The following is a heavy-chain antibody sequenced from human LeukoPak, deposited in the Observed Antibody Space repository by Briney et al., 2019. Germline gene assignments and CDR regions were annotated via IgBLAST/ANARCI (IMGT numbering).Heavy chain of an antibody. D-gene: IGHD2-15*01. CDR1: GFTFSSYS. V-gene: IGHV3-21*06. Sequence: GGSLRLSCAASGFTFSSYSMNWVRQAPGKGLEWVSSITSSSSYIYYADSVKGRFTISRDNAKNSLYLQMNSLRAEDTAVYYCARDSSILARYYFDYWGQGTLVTVSS. CDR2: ITSSSSYI. J-gene: IGHJ4*02. CDR3: ARDSSILARYYFDY.